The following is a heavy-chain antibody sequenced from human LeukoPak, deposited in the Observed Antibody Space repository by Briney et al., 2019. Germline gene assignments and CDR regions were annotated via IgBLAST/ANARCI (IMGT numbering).Heavy chain of an antibody. V-gene: IGHV3-74*01. J-gene: IGHJ4*02. CDR3: VKVGVLWFGELSYFDY. CDR1: GFTFSSYW. Sequence: PGGSLRLSCAASGFTFSSYWMHWVRQAPGKGLVWVSRINSDGSSTSYADSVKGRFTISRDNSKNTLYLQMSSLRAEDTAVYYCVKVGVLWFGELSYFDYWGQGTLVTVSS. D-gene: IGHD3-10*01. CDR2: INSDGSST.